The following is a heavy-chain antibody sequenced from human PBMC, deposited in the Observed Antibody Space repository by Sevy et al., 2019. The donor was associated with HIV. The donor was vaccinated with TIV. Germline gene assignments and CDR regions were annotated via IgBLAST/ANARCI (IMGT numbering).Heavy chain of an antibody. Sequence: GGSLRLSCAASGFTFSDYYMTWIRQAPGKGLEWVSYISSSGSTIYYADSVKGRFTISRDNAKNSLYLQMNSLRAEDTAVYYCASTRDYYDSSGYYFDYWGQGTLVTVSS. V-gene: IGHV3-11*01. CDR3: ASTRDYYDSSGYYFDY. CDR2: ISSSGSTI. J-gene: IGHJ4*02. CDR1: GFTFSDYY. D-gene: IGHD3-22*01.